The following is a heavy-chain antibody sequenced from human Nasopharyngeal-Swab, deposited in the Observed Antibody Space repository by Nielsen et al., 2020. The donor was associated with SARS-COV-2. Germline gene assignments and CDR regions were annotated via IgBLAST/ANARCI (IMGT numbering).Heavy chain of an antibody. Sequence: WIRQPPGKGLEWVLVIYSGGSTYYADSVKGRFTISRDNSKNTLYLQMNSLRAENTAVYYCAIEKVVVVAAGGWYYGMDVWGQGTTVTVSS. CDR2: IYSGGST. D-gene: IGHD2-15*01. CDR3: AIEKVVVVAAGGWYYGMDV. J-gene: IGHJ6*02. V-gene: IGHV3-53*01.